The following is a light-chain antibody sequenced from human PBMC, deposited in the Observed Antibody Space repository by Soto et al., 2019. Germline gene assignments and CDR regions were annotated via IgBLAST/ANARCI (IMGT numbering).Light chain of an antibody. Sequence: ALTQPPSASGSPGQSVAISCTGTSSDVGGYNYVSWYQQHPGKAPKLMIYEVNKRPSGVPDRFSGSKSGNTASLTVSGLQAEDEPDYYCSSYAGSSNVFGTGTKVTVL. J-gene: IGLJ1*01. CDR2: EVN. CDR3: SSYAGSSNV. CDR1: SSDVGGYNY. V-gene: IGLV2-8*01.